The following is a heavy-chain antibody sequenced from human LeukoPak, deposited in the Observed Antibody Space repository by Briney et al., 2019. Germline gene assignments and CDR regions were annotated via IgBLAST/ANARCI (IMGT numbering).Heavy chain of an antibody. CDR1: GGSISSYY. CDR2: IYTSGST. D-gene: IGHD6-19*01. V-gene: IGHV4-4*07. J-gene: IGHJ4*02. Sequence: PETLSLTCTVSGGSISSYYWSWIRQTAGKGLEWIGRIYTSGSTNYNPSLKRRVTMSVDTSKNQFSLKLSSVTAADTAVSYCARAISSGWYYFDYWGQGTLVTVSS. CDR3: ARAISSGWYYFDY.